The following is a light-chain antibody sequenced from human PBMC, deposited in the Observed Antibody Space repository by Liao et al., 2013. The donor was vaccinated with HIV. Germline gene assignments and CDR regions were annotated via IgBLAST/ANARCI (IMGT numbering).Light chain of an antibody. V-gene: IGLV3-21*01. CDR2: QDS. CDR3: QAWDTSSVV. CDR1: NIGSKS. J-gene: IGLJ3*02. Sequence: SYELTQPPSVSVAPGKTARITCGGNNIGSKSVHWYQQKPGQSPVLVIYQDSKRPSGIPERFSGSNSGNTATLTISETQTMDEADYYCQAWDTSSVVFGGGAKLTVL.